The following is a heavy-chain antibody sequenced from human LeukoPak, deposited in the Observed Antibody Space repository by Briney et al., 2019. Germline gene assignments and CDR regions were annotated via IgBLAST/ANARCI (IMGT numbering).Heavy chain of an antibody. D-gene: IGHD3-10*01. Sequence: GGSLRLSCAASGFTFNTYTMNWVRQAPGKGLEWVSYINGSSGIIDYADSVRGRFTISRDNAKNSLYLQMNSLRPEDTAIYYCAREGYYGSGSPPSLYFDYWGQGTLVTVSS. J-gene: IGHJ4*02. CDR2: INGSSGII. V-gene: IGHV3-48*01. CDR1: GFTFNTYT. CDR3: AREGYYGSGSPPSLYFDY.